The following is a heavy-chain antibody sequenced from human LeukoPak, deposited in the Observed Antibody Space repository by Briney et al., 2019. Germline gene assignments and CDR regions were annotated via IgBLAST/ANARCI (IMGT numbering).Heavy chain of an antibody. J-gene: IGHJ5*02. V-gene: IGHV3-48*01. Sequence: GGSLRLSCAASGFTFSTYSMTWVRQAPGKGLEWVSYISSGSRTIYYADSVKGRFTISRDNAKNSLYLQMNSLRAEDTAVYYCARGGSPDYGDYNWFDPWGQGTLVTVSS. D-gene: IGHD4-17*01. CDR3: ARGGSPDYGDYNWFDP. CDR2: ISSGSRTI. CDR1: GFTFSTYS.